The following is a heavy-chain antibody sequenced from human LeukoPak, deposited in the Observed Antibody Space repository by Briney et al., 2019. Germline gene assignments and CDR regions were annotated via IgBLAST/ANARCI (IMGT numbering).Heavy chain of an antibody. J-gene: IGHJ4*02. Sequence: ASVKVSCKASGYTFTGYYMHWVRQAPGQWLEWMGWINPNSGGTNYAQKFQGRVTMTRDTSISTAYMELSRLRSDDTAVYYCARVGRIAATPTDYWGQGALVTVSS. CDR1: GYTFTGYY. V-gene: IGHV1-2*02. CDR3: ARVGRIAATPTDY. CDR2: INPNSGGT. D-gene: IGHD6-13*01.